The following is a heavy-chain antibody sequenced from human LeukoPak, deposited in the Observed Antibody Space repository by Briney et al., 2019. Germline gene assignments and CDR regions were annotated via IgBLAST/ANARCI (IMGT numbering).Heavy chain of an antibody. V-gene: IGHV3-30-3*01. J-gene: IGHJ4*02. CDR2: ISYDGTNK. CDR1: GFTFSGYA. D-gene: IGHD2-15*01. Sequence: GGSLRLSCAASGFTFSGYAMHWVRQAPGKGLEWVAVISYDGTNKYYADSVKGRFTVSRDNSKNTLYLQMNSLRAGDTAIYYCAKESRVVAAPFDYWGQGTLVTVSS. CDR3: AKESRVVAAPFDY.